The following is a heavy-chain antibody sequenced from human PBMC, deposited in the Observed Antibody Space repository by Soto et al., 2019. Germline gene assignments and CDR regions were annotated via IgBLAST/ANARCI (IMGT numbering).Heavy chain of an antibody. J-gene: IGHJ4*02. V-gene: IGHV1-3*01. Sequence: ASVKVSCKASGYTFTSYAMHWVRQAPGQRLEWMGWINAGNGNTKYSQKFQGRVTMTEDTSTDTAYMELSSLRSEDTAVYYCATLASYYDSSGSFDYWGQGTLVTVSS. D-gene: IGHD3-22*01. CDR3: ATLASYYDSSGSFDY. CDR2: INAGNGNT. CDR1: GYTFTSYA.